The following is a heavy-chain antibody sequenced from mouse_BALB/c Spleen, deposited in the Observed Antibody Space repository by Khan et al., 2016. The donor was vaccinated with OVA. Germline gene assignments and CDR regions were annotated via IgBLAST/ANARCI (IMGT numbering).Heavy chain of an antibody. CDR1: GFTFSDYY. Sequence: EVELVESGGGLVKPGGSLKLSCAASGFTFSDYYTYWVRQTPEMRLEWVATISDGGSYTYYPVSVQGRFNISRDDAKNNPYLQMSSLKSEDTAMYYCARGYYGNPFAYWGQGTLVTVSA. CDR3: ARGYYGNPFAY. J-gene: IGHJ3*01. V-gene: IGHV5-4*02. CDR2: ISDGGSYT. D-gene: IGHD2-1*01.